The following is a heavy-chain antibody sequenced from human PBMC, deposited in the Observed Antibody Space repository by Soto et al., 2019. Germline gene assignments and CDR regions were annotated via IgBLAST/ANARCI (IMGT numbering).Heavy chain of an antibody. V-gene: IGHV4-31*03. CDR2: IYYSGST. Sequence: ASETLSLTCTVSGGSISSGGYYWSWIRQHPGKGLEWIGYIYYSGSTYYNPSLKSRVTISVDTSKNQFSLKLSSVTAADTAVYYCARVTTAMVNFDYWGQGTLVTSPQ. CDR3: ARVTTAMVNFDY. CDR1: GGSISSGGYY. J-gene: IGHJ4*02. D-gene: IGHD5-18*01.